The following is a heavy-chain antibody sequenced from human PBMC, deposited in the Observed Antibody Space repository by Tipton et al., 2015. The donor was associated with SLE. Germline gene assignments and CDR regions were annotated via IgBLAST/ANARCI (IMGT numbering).Heavy chain of an antibody. J-gene: IGHJ4*02. CDR3: ARHATEVTGGDY. Sequence: QLVQSGPEVKEPGESLKISCKGSGYRFTSHWITWVRQMPGKGLEWMGIIYPGDSDTRYSPSFQGQVTISVDKSINTAYLRWSSLQASDTAMYYCARHATEVTGGDYWGQGTLVTVSS. V-gene: IGHV5-51*01. CDR1: GYRFTSHW. D-gene: IGHD2-8*02. CDR2: IYPGDSDT.